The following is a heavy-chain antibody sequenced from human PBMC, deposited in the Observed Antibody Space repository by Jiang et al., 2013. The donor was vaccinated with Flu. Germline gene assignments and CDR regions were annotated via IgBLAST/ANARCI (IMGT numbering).Heavy chain of an antibody. Sequence: SGYSISSGYYWGVDPAAPTGRGWSGLGVSIIVGAPTTNPSLKSRVTISVDTSKNQFSLKLSSVTAADTAVYYCARRWCSSTSCWFDYWGQGTLVTVSS. CDR2: SIIVGAP. CDR1: GYSISSGYY. J-gene: IGHJ4*02. V-gene: IGHV4-38-2*01. D-gene: IGHD2-2*01. CDR3: ARRWCSSTSCWFDY.